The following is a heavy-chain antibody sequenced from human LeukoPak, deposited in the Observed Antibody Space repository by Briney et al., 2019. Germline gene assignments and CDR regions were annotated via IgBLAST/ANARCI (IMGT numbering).Heavy chain of an antibody. CDR3: AIKETIVVVPAAPPDY. D-gene: IGHD2-2*01. Sequence: SETLSLTCAVYGGSFSGYYWSWVRQPPGKGLEWIGEINHSGSTNYNPSLKSRVTISVDTSKNQFSLKLSSVTAADTAVYYCAIKETIVVVPAAPPDYWGQGTLVTVSS. V-gene: IGHV4-34*01. J-gene: IGHJ4*02. CDR1: GGSFSGYY. CDR2: INHSGST.